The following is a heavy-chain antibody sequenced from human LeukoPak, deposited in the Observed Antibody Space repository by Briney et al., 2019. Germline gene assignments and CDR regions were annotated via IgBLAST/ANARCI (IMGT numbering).Heavy chain of an antibody. J-gene: IGHJ6*03. CDR1: GGSISSSSYY. Sequence: SETLSLTCTVSGGSISSSSYYWGWIRQPPGKGLEWIGEINHSGSTNYNPSLKSRVTISVDTSKNQFSLKLSSVTAADTAVYYCARRSYWPLGCYMDVWGKGTTVTISS. CDR3: ARRSYWPLGCYMDV. V-gene: IGHV4-39*07. CDR2: INHSGST. D-gene: IGHD2-8*02.